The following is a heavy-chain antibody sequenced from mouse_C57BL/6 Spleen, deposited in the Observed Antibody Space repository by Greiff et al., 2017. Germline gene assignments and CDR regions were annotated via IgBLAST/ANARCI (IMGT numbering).Heavy chain of an antibody. CDR3: ARGTIDYYGRGYAMDY. Sequence: QVQLQQSGAELAKPGASVKLSCKASGYTFTSYWMHWVKQRPGQGLEWIGYINPSSGYTKYNQKFKDKATLTADKSSSTAYMQLSSLTYEDSAVYYCARGTIDYYGRGYAMDYWGQGTSVTVSS. CDR1: GYTFTSYW. V-gene: IGHV1-7*01. J-gene: IGHJ4*01. CDR2: INPSSGYT. D-gene: IGHD1-1*01.